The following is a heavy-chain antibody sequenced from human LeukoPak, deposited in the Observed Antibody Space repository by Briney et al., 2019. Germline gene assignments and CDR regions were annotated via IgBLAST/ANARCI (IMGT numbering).Heavy chain of an antibody. CDR2: MNPNSGNT. J-gene: IGHJ4*02. CDR3: ARSPHILTGENFDY. D-gene: IGHD3-9*01. Sequence: ASVKVSCKASGYTFTSYDINWVRQATGQGLEWMGWMNPNSGNTGYAQKFQGRVTMTRDTSISTASMELSRLRSDDTAVYYCARSPHILTGENFDYWGQGTLVTVSS. CDR1: GYTFTSYD. V-gene: IGHV1-8*01.